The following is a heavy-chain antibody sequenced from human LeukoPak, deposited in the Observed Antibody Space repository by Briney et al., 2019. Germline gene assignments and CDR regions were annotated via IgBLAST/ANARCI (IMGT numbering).Heavy chain of an antibody. V-gene: IGHV4-59*01. CDR1: GGSMSSYY. Sequence: SETPSLTCTVSGGSMSSYYWSWIRQPPGKGLEWIGYIFYSGSTNYNPSLKSRVTISVDTSKNQFSLKLSSVTAADTAVYYCARGVVTAPQTFDYWGQGTLVTVSS. CDR2: IFYSGST. D-gene: IGHD2-21*02. J-gene: IGHJ4*02. CDR3: ARGVVTAPQTFDY.